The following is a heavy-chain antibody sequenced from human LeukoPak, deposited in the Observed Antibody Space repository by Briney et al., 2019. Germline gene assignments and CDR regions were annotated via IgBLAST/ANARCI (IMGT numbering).Heavy chain of an antibody. CDR1: GGSISSGGYS. J-gene: IGHJ4*02. CDR3: ARGSSGGIDY. D-gene: IGHD6-6*01. Sequence: SQTLSLTCTVSGGSISSGGYSWSWIRQPPGKGLEWIGYIYHSGSTYYNPSLKSRVTISVDRSKNQFSLKLSSVTAADTAVYYCARGSSGGIDYWGQGTLVTVSS. CDR2: IYHSGST. V-gene: IGHV4-30-2*01.